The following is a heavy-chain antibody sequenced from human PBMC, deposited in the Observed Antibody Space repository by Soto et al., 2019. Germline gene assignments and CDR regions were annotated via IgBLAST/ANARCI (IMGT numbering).Heavy chain of an antibody. D-gene: IGHD5-18*01. V-gene: IGHV4-34*01. CDR2: INHSGST. J-gene: IGHJ4*02. CDR1: GGSFSGYY. Sequence: SETLSLTCAVYGGSFSGYYWSWIRQPPGKGLEWIGEINHSGSTNYNPSLKSRVTISVDTSKNQFSLKLSSVTAADTAVYYCARAAYGRYSYGPKHFDYWGQGTLVTVSS. CDR3: ARAAYGRYSYGPKHFDY.